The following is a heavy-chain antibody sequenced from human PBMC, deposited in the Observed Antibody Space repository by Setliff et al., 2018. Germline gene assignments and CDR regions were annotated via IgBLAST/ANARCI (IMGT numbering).Heavy chain of an antibody. V-gene: IGHV1-18*01. CDR2: INNYNTNT. J-gene: IGHJ4*02. CDR1: GYTFTNYG. CDR3: ARDRKSSPEHYYFDY. Sequence: ASVKVSCKASGYTFTNYGITWVRQAPGQGLEWMGWINNYNTNTKYAQKLQGRVTMNTDTSTSTAYMELGSLTSDDTAVYYCARDRKSSPEHYYFDYWGQGTLVTVSS.